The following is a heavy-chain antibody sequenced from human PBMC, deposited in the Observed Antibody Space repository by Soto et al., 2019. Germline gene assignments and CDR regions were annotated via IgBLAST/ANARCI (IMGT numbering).Heavy chain of an antibody. CDR3: ARGGYCSSTSCSLYYYYYYGMDV. CDR1: GLYFIGCY. V-gene: IGHV4-34*01. J-gene: IGHJ6*02. Sequence: SETLSLTCAVYGLYFIGCYWSWIRQPPGKGLEWIGEINHSGSTNYNPSLKSRVTISVDTSKNQFSLKLSSVTAADTAVYYCARGGYCSSTSCSLYYYYYYGMDVWGQGTTVTVSS. D-gene: IGHD2-2*01. CDR2: INHSGST.